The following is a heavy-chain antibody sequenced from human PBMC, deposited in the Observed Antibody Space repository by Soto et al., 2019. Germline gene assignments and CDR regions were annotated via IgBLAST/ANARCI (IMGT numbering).Heavy chain of an antibody. D-gene: IGHD6-19*01. J-gene: IGHJ6*02. CDR2: IVVGSGNT. V-gene: IGHV1-58*01. Sequence: SVKVSCKASGFTFTSSAVQWVRQARGQRLEWIGWIVVGSGNTNYAQKFQERVTITRDMSTSTAYMELSSLRSDDTAMYYCARSRRGAYSSGWYSPSGYYNYGIDVWGQGTKVTVSS. CDR1: GFTFTSSA. CDR3: ARSRRGAYSSGWYSPSGYYNYGIDV.